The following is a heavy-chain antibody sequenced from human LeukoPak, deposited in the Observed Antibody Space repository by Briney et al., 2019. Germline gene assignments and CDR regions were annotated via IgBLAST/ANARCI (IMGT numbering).Heavy chain of an antibody. CDR1: GFTFSSYG. CDR3: AREGWYCSSTSCAVDY. Sequence: GGSLRLSCAASGFTFSSYGMSWVRQAPGKGLEWVSTISGGRPSTYYADSVKGRFTISRDNSKNTLYLQMSSLRAEDTAVYYCAREGWYCSSTSCAVDYWGQGTLVTVSS. V-gene: IGHV3-23*01. J-gene: IGHJ4*02. CDR2: ISGGRPST. D-gene: IGHD2-2*01.